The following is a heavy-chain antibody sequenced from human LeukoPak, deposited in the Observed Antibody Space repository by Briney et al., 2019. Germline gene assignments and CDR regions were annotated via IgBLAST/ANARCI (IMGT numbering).Heavy chain of an antibody. D-gene: IGHD6-6*01. CDR3: ARGYSSSSCFDY. Sequence: GGSLRLSCAASGFTFSSYSMNWVRQAPGKGLEWVSSISSSSSYIYYADSVKGRFTISRDNAKNSLYLQMNSLSAEDTAVYYCARGYSSSSCFDYWGQGTLVTVSS. J-gene: IGHJ4*02. CDR1: GFTFSSYS. CDR2: ISSSSSYI. V-gene: IGHV3-21*01.